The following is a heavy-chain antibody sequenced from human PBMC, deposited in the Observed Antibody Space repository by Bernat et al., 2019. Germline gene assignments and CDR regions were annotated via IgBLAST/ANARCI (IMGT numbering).Heavy chain of an antibody. CDR3: ARDGGNYWGWFDP. D-gene: IGHD1-26*01. Sequence: EVQLVESGGGLVQPGGSLRLSCAASGFTFSSYWMHWVRQAPGKGLVWVARINSDGSSTSYADSGKGRFTVSRDNAKNAVYLQMNSLRAEDTAVYYCARDGGNYWGWFDPWGQGTLVPVSS. CDR2: INSDGSST. V-gene: IGHV3-74*01. CDR1: GFTFSSYW. J-gene: IGHJ5*02.